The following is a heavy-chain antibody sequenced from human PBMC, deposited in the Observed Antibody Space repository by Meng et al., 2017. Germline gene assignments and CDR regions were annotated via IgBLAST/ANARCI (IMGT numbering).Heavy chain of an antibody. V-gene: IGHV1-2*06. Sequence: QVQLVQSGAEVKSPGASVRVSCESYGYTFTDHYLHWVRQAPGQGPEWMGRIHPKSGDTDYAQKFRGKVTITRNTSIRTAYMELIRLISDDTAVYYCTRGGDYGDYLDWWGQGALVTVSS. CDR1: GYTFTDHY. J-gene: IGHJ4*02. D-gene: IGHD4-17*01. CDR3: TRGGDYGDYLDW. CDR2: IHPKSGDT.